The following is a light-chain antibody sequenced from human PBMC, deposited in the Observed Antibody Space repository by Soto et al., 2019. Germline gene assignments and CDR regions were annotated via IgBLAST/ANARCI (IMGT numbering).Light chain of an antibody. V-gene: IGKV1-5*03. CDR1: QTISSW. J-gene: IGKJ1*01. CDR3: QQYDSYSWT. CDR2: KAS. Sequence: IQMTHSPSTLSGSVGDRVTITCRASQTISSWLAWYQQKPGKAPKLLIYKASTLKSGVPSRFSGSGSGTEFTLTISSLQTDDFASYYCQQYDSYSWTFGQGTKVDIK.